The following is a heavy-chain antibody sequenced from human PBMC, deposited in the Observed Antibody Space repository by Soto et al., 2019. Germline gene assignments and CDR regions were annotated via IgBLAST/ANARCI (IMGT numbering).Heavy chain of an antibody. CDR2: IHHSGSF. V-gene: IGHV4-4*02. Sequence: SETLSLTCTVSGGSITSNWWSWVRQPPGKGLEWIGEIHHSGSFNYNPSLRSRVTISIDKSKNQLSLKLTSVTAADTAVHYCVRNDWLIFPLGHWGQGTLVTVSS. CDR1: GGSITSNW. D-gene: IGHD3-9*01. CDR3: VRNDWLIFPLGH. J-gene: IGHJ4*02.